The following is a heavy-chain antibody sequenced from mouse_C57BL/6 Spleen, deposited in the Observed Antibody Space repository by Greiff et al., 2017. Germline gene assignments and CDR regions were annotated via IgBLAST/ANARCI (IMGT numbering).Heavy chain of an antibody. J-gene: IGHJ4*01. V-gene: IGHV3-6*01. CDR1: GYSITSGYY. CDR3: AREWALYAMDY. CDR2: ISYDGSN. Sequence: EVQLVESGPGLVKPSQSLSLTCSVTGYSITSGYYWNWIRQFPGNKLEWMGYISYDGSNNYNPSLKNRISITRDTSKNQFFLKLNSVTTEDTATYYCAREWALYAMDYWGQGTSVTVSS.